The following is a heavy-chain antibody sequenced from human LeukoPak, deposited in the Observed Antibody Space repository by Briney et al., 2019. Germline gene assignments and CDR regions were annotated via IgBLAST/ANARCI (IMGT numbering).Heavy chain of an antibody. CDR2: IYHSGST. J-gene: IGHJ3*02. CDR1: GYSISSGYY. V-gene: IGHV4-38-2*02. D-gene: IGHD2-8*01. CDR3: AKSNGYGLIDI. Sequence: SETLSLTCTVSGYSISSGYYWGWIRQPPGKGLEWIGSIYHSGSTYYNPSLKSRVTISLDTSRNQFSLKLNSVTAADTAVYYCAKSNGYGLIDIWGQGTMVTVSS.